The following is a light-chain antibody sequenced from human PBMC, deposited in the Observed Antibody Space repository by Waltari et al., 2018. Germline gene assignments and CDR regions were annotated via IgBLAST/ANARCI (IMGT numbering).Light chain of an antibody. Sequence: RASQSVTRSSLTWYQQKLGQAPRLLIYGTSSRATGIPDRFSGSGSGTDFTLTISRLEPEDFAVYYCQQYDGEVVTFGGGTKVEI. CDR2: GTS. V-gene: IGKV3-20*01. J-gene: IGKJ4*01. CDR1: QSVTRSS. CDR3: QQYDGEVVT.